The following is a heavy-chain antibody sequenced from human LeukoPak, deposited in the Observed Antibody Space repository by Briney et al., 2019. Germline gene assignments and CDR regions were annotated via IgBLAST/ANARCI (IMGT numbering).Heavy chain of an antibody. V-gene: IGHV3-23*01. CDR1: GFTFSSYA. Sequence: GGSLRLSCAASGFTFSSYAMSWVRQAPGKGLEWVSAISGSGGSTYYADSVKGRFTISRDNSKNTLYLQMSSLRGEDTAVYSCAKNLRGDMVRGVITYHYGMDVWGQGTTVTVSS. CDR2: ISGSGGST. D-gene: IGHD3-10*01. CDR3: AKNLRGDMVRGVITYHYGMDV. J-gene: IGHJ6*02.